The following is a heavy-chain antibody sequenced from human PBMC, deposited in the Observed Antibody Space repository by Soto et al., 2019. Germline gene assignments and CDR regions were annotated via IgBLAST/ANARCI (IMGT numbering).Heavy chain of an antibody. V-gene: IGHV4-34*01. J-gene: IGHJ5*02. D-gene: IGHD1-1*01. CDR1: GGSFSDSY. Sequence: PSATLSLTCAVFGGSFSDSYWSWIRQSPGKGLEWIGEITSSGSTYYNPSLKSRVTISGDTSKNQFSLEVRSVTAADTAVYYCARGRPAIATRWFDPWGQGTLVTVSS. CDR3: ARGRPAIATRWFDP. CDR2: ITSSGST.